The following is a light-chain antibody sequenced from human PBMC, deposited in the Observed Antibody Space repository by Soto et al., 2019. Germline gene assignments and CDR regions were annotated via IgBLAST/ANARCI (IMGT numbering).Light chain of an antibody. Sequence: NFMLTQPHSVSESPGKTVTISCTRSTGSIASNYVQWYQQRPGSSPTTVIYEDNQRPSGVPDRFSGSIDSSSNSASLTISGLKTEDEADYYCQSYDNSPVVFGGGTKLTVL. J-gene: IGLJ2*01. CDR2: EDN. CDR1: TGSIASNY. V-gene: IGLV6-57*01. CDR3: QSYDNSPVV.